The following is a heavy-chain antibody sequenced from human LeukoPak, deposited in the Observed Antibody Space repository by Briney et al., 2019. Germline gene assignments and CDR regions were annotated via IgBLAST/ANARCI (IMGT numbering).Heavy chain of an antibody. V-gene: IGHV1-69*05. Sequence: GSSVKVSCKASGGTFSSYAISWVRQAPGQGLEWMGGIIPIFGTANYAQKFQGRVTMTRDTSTSTVYMELSSLRSEDTAVYYCARDPGTTGTDPGAFDIWGQGTMVTVSS. J-gene: IGHJ3*02. D-gene: IGHD1-1*01. CDR1: GGTFSSYA. CDR3: ARDPGTTGTDPGAFDI. CDR2: IIPIFGTA.